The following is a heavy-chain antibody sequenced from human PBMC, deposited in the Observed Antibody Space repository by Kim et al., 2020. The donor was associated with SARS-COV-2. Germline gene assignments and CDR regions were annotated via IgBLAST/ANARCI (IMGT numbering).Heavy chain of an antibody. V-gene: IGHV3-23*01. CDR3: AKEGSLAVAGTWGYYYYGMDV. Sequence: GGSLRLSCAASGFTFSSYAMSWVRQAPGKGLEWVSAISGSGGSTYYADSVKGRFTISRDNSKNTLYLQMNSLRAEDTAVYYCAKEGSLAVAGTWGYYYYGMDVWGQGTTVTVSS. D-gene: IGHD6-19*01. J-gene: IGHJ6*02. CDR2: ISGSGGST. CDR1: GFTFSSYA.